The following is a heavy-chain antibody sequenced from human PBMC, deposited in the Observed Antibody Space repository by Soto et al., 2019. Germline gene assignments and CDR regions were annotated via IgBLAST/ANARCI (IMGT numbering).Heavy chain of an antibody. CDR3: SCGYYSYYFDY. Sequence: HPGGSLRLSCAASGFVFSGYWMHWVRQTPGKGLVWVSRISSGGTSISYEDSVKGRFTISRDNAKNTLYLQMNSLRAEDTAVYYCSCGYYSYYFDYWGQGTLVTVSS. V-gene: IGHV3-74*01. CDR1: GFVFSGYW. CDR2: ISSGGTSI. J-gene: IGHJ4*02. D-gene: IGHD3-22*01.